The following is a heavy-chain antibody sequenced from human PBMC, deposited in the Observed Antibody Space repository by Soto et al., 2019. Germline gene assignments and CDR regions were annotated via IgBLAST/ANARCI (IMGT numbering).Heavy chain of an antibody. CDR3: AREFYRDRGYSYCAFDI. CDR2: ISAYNGNT. J-gene: IGHJ3*02. D-gene: IGHD5-18*01. V-gene: IGHV1-18*04. CDR1: GYTFTSYG. Sequence: VASVKVSCKASGYTFTSYGISWVRQAPGQGREGMGWISAYNGNTNYAQKLQGRVTRTTDTSTSTAYMELRSLRSDDTAVYYCAREFYRDRGYSYCAFDIWANGTMVPV.